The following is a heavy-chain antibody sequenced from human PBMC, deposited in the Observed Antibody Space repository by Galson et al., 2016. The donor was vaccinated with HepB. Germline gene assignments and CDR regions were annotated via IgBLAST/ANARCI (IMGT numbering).Heavy chain of an antibody. Sequence: SLRLSCAASGFTFTNAWMTWVRQTPGRGLEWVGHIKSEDQGRTTDYAAPVKGRFTISRDDSTNRVYLQMSGLQTDDTGVDYCVRGLPSHWDDAFEIWGQGTMVTVS. CDR2: IKSEDQGRTT. J-gene: IGHJ3*02. V-gene: IGHV3-15*01. CDR1: GFTFTNAW. CDR3: VRGLPSHWDDAFEI. D-gene: IGHD2-21*01.